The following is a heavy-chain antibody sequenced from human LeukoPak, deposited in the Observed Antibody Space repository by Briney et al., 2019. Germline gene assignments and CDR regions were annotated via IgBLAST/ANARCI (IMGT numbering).Heavy chain of an antibody. CDR3: ARGPAPFGGSDAFDI. D-gene: IGHD3-10*01. Sequence: GRSLRLSCAASGFTFSSYGMHWVRQAPGKGLEWVAVIWYDGSNKYYADSVKGRFTISRDNSKNTLYLQMNSLRAGDTAVYYCARGPAPFGGSDAFDIWGQGTMVTVSS. CDR1: GFTFSSYG. V-gene: IGHV3-33*08. CDR2: IWYDGSNK. J-gene: IGHJ3*02.